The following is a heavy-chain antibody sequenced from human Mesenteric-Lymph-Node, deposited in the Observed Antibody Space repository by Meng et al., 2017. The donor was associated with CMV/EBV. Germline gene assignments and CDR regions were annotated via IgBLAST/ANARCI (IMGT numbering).Heavy chain of an antibody. CDR2: FSWNSGSK. CDR3: ARAPLTAHFDY. CDR1: GFTFDDYA. V-gene: IGHV3-9*01. Sequence: SLKISCAASGFTFDDYAMHWVRQAPGKGLEWVSGFSWNSGSKGYADSVKGRFTISRDNAKNSLYLQMNSLRAEDTAVYYCARAPLTAHFDYWGQGTLVTVSS. D-gene: IGHD5-18*01. J-gene: IGHJ4*02.